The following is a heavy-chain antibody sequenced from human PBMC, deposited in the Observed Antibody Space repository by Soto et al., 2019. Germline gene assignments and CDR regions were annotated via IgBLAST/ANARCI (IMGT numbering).Heavy chain of an antibody. CDR1: GGSISSYY. CDR3: ARDLRGWFDP. J-gene: IGHJ5*02. V-gene: IGHV4-59*01. CDR2: IYYSGST. Sequence: SETLSLTXTVSGGSISSYYWSWIRQPPGKGLEWIGYIYYSGSTNYNPSLKSRVTISVDTSKNQFSLKLSSVTAADTAVYYCARDLRGWFDPWGQGTLVTVSS. D-gene: IGHD3-16*01.